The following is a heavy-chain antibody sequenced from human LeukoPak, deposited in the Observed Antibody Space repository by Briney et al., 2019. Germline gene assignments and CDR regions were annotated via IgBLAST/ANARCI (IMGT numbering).Heavy chain of an antibody. Sequence: ASVKVSCKASGYTFTAYYIHWVRQAPGQGLEWMGWISPNSGGTDYAQKFQGRVTMTSDTSTNTAYMELSSLRSDDTAVYYCAIQPWGSGNNWYFDLWGRGTLVTVSS. V-gene: IGHV1-2*02. CDR3: AIQPWGSGNNWYFDL. J-gene: IGHJ2*01. CDR2: ISPNSGGT. CDR1: GYTFTAYY. D-gene: IGHD7-27*01.